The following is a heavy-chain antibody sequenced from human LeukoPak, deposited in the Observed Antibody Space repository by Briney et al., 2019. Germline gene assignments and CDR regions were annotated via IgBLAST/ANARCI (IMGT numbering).Heavy chain of an antibody. CDR2: ISGSGSST. Sequence: PGGSLRLSCAASGFTFSSYAMSWVRQAPGEGLEWVSSISGSGSSTYYADSVKGRFTISRDNPKNAQYLQMSSLRAEDTAVYYCAKAIAATGRWWIFDYWGQGTLVTVSS. CDR3: AKAIAATGRWWIFDY. D-gene: IGHD6-13*01. J-gene: IGHJ4*02. V-gene: IGHV3-23*01. CDR1: GFTFSSYA.